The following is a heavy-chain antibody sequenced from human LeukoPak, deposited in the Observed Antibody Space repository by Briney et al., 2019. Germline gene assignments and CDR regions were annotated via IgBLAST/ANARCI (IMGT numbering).Heavy chain of an antibody. D-gene: IGHD3-22*01. V-gene: IGHV3-21*04. CDR1: GFTFSSYS. Sequence: GGSLRLSCAASGFTFSSYSMNWVRQAPGKGLEWVSSISSSSSYIYYADSVKGRFTISRDNAKNSLYLQMNSLRAEDTALYYCAKSSSGYYYNFDYWGQGTLVTVSS. CDR2: ISSSSSYI. CDR3: AKSSSGYYYNFDY. J-gene: IGHJ4*02.